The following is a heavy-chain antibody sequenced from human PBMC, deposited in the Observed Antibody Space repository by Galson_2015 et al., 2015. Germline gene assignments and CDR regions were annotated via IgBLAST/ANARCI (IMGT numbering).Heavy chain of an antibody. V-gene: IGHV2-5*01. D-gene: IGHD3-22*01. Sequence: PALVKPTQTLTLTCSFSGFSLTSPSSRVGVGWIRQPPGKALEWLALIYWNDEERYSPSLKSKLTITKDTSKNQVVLTMTNMDPVDTATYYCAHSPDNYDSSGYSSYYFDSWGQGTLVTVSS. CDR1: GFSLTSPSSRVG. J-gene: IGHJ4*02. CDR2: IYWNDEE. CDR3: AHSPDNYDSSGYSSYYFDS.